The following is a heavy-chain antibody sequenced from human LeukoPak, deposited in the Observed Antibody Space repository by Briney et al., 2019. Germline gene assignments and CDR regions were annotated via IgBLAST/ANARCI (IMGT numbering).Heavy chain of an antibody. Sequence: IIGSSGSTFYADSVKGRFTISRDKSKNSLYLQMNSLRAEDTAVYYCARARYYYGSGSYYHFDYWGQGTLVTVSS. CDR3: ARARYYYGSGSYYHFDY. CDR2: IIGSSGST. J-gene: IGHJ4*02. V-gene: IGHV3-23*01. D-gene: IGHD3-10*01.